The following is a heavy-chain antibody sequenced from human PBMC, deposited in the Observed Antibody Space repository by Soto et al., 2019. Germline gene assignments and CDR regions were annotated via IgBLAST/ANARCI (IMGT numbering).Heavy chain of an antibody. V-gene: IGHV4-39*01. CDR3: TSIKIRGGLYCFDY. CDR1: GASISSSGYY. CDR2: IYYSGDT. Sequence: SETLSLTCTVSGASISSSGYYWGWIRQPPGKGLEWIGSIYYSGDTYYNPSLKSRVSISVDTSKNRFSLKLSSVTTADTALYYCTSIKIRGGLYCFDYWGQGTLVTVSS. J-gene: IGHJ4*02. D-gene: IGHD3-16*01.